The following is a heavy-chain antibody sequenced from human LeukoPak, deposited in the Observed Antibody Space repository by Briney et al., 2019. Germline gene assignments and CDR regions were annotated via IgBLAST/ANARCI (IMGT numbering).Heavy chain of an antibody. CDR3: ARDHSSSWYFDY. CDR2: INADNGNT. V-gene: IGHV1-3*01. J-gene: IGHJ4*02. Sequence: ASVKVSCKSSGYTFTSYALHWVRQPPGQRVEGMGRINADNGNTKYSHKLQSRVTITRDTTATTADMEMSRLRSEDTAVYYCARDHSSSWYFDYWGQGTLVTVSS. D-gene: IGHD6-13*01. CDR1: GYTFTSYA.